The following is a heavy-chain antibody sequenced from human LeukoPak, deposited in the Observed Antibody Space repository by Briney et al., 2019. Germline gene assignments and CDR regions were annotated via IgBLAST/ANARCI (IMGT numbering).Heavy chain of an antibody. Sequence: GGSLRLSCAASGFTFSSYSMNWVRQAPGKGLEWVSSISSSSSYIYYADSVKGRLTISRDNAKNSLYLQMNSLRAEDTAVYYCARMTADTAMVFDYWGQGTLVTVSS. CDR1: GFTFSSYS. D-gene: IGHD5-18*01. CDR3: ARMTADTAMVFDY. CDR2: ISSSSSYI. V-gene: IGHV3-21*01. J-gene: IGHJ4*02.